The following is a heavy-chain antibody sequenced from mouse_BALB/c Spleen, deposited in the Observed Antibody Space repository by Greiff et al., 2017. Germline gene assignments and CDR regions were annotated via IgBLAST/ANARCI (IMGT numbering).Heavy chain of an antibody. V-gene: IGHV1S56*01. CDR3: AKIYDGYY. CDR2: IYPGDGST. J-gene: IGHJ2*01. CDR1: GYTFTSYY. D-gene: IGHD2-3*01. Sequence: QVQLQQSGPELVKPGASVKMSCKASGYTFTSYYIHWVKQRPGQGLEWIGWIYPGDGSTKYNEKFKGKTTLTADKSSSTAYMLLSSLTSEDSAIYFCAKIYDGYYWGQGTTLTVSS.